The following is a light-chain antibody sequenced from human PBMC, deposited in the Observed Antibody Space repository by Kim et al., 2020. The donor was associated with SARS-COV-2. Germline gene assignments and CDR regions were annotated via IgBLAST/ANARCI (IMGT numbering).Light chain of an antibody. Sequence: EIVLTQSPATLSLSPGERATRSCRASQSVVDYLAWYQQKPGQAPSLLIYHTSNRAAGVPARFTGSGSGPDFTLTISSLEPEDFAVYFCQQRSNWPPEITFGQGTRLEIK. CDR2: HTS. V-gene: IGKV3-11*01. CDR3: QQRSNWPPEIT. J-gene: IGKJ5*01. CDR1: QSVVDY.